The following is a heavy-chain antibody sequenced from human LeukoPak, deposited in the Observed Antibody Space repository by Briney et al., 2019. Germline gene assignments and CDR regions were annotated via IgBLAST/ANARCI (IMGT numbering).Heavy chain of an antibody. Sequence: PGGSLRLSCIASGFTCGNFGMHWVRQAPGKGLEWVTLISYDGSNKQYGDSVKGRFIISRDNSMSTLYLQMNSLRPEDTAVYFCARERLRYFDLWGRGTLVSVSS. D-gene: IGHD2-15*01. J-gene: IGHJ2*01. CDR3: ARERLRYFDL. CDR1: GFTCGNFG. CDR2: ISYDGSNK. V-gene: IGHV3-30*03.